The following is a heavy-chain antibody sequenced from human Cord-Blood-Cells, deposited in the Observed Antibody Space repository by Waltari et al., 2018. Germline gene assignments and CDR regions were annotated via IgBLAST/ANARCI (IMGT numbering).Heavy chain of an antibody. J-gene: IGHJ4*02. CDR3: ATASSPNWNFDY. V-gene: IGHV1-24*01. CDR2: FDPEDGET. Sequence: QVQLVPSGAEVKKPGGSVKVSCKASGYTLTELSMHWVRQAPGKGLEWMGGFDPEDGETIYAQKFQGRVTMTEDTSTDTAYMELSSLRSEDTAVYYCATASSPNWNFDYWGQGTLVTVSS. D-gene: IGHD1-20*01. CDR1: GYTLTELS.